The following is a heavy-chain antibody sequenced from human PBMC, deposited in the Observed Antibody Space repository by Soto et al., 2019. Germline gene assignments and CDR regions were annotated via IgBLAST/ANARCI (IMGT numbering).Heavy chain of an antibody. D-gene: IGHD1-26*01. V-gene: IGHV1-18*01. J-gene: IGHJ4*02. CDR2: ISAYNGNT. CDR1: GYTFTNYG. CDR3: ARGLAVLSYAWDFDY. Sequence: QVQLVQSGAEVKKPGASVKVSCKASGYTFTNYGISWVRQAPGQGLEWMGWISAYNGNTNYAQKLQGRVTMTTDTSTSPAYRGLRSLRSDDTAVYYCARGLAVLSYAWDFDYWGQGTLVTVSS.